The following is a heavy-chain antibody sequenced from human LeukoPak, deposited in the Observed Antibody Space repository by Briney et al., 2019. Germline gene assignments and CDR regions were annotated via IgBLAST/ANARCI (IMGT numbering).Heavy chain of an antibody. CDR2: ISSSSSYI. D-gene: IGHD2-15*01. CDR1: GFTFSSYS. Sequence: PGGSLRLSCAASGFTFSSYSMNWVRQAPGKGLEWVSSISSSSSYIYYADSVKGRFTISRDNAKNSLYLQMNSLRAEDTAVHYCARSQDIVVVVAAPYYYYMDVWGKGTTVTVSS. V-gene: IGHV3-21*01. CDR3: ARSQDIVVVVAAPYYYYMDV. J-gene: IGHJ6*03.